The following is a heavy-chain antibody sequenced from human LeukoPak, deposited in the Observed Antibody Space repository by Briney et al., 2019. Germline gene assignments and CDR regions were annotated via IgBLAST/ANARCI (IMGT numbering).Heavy chain of an antibody. V-gene: IGHV4-61*02. Sequence: PSETLSLTCTVSGGSISSGSYYWSWIRQPAGKGLEWIGRIYTSGSTNYNPSLKSRVTISVDTSKNRFSLKLSSVTAADTAVYYCAREDYGDYPPHYYYYYMDVWGKGTTVTVSS. CDR2: IYTSGST. CDR3: AREDYGDYPPHYYYYYMDV. D-gene: IGHD4-17*01. CDR1: GGSISSGSYY. J-gene: IGHJ6*03.